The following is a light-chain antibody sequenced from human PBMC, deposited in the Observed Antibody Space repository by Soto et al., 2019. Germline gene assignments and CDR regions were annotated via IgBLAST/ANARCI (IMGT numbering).Light chain of an antibody. CDR3: QQYSTSPFN. J-gene: IGKJ2*01. CDR1: QSVISDY. Sequence: EIVLTQSPGTLSLSPGERVTLSCRASQSVISDYLAWYQHTPGQAPRLLIFGASHSATGIPDRFSGSGSGTDFTLTISRLEPEDFAMYYCQQYSTSPFNFGQGTKLEI. V-gene: IGKV3-20*01. CDR2: GAS.